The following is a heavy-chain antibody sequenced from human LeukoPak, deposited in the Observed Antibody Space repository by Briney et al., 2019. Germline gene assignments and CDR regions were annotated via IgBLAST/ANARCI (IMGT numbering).Heavy chain of an antibody. Sequence: GGSLRLSCAASGFTVSSNYMSWVRQAPGKGLEWVSVIYSGGSTYYADSVKGRFTISRDNSKNTLYLQVNSLRAEDTAVYYCARDMGYSSGYNYAHWGQGTLVTVSS. CDR2: IYSGGST. CDR3: ARDMGYSSGYNYAH. CDR1: GFTVSSNY. V-gene: IGHV3-66*01. D-gene: IGHD3-22*01. J-gene: IGHJ4*02.